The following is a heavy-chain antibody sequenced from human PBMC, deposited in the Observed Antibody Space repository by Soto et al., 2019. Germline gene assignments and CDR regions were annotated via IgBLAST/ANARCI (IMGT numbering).Heavy chain of an antibody. Sequence: GASVKVSCKASGGTFSSYAISWVRQAPGQGLEWMGGIIPIFGTANYAQKFQGRVTITADESTSTAYMELSSLRSEDTAVYYCAREVSQRRPHTYYFDYWGQGTLVTVSS. J-gene: IGHJ4*02. D-gene: IGHD1-20*01. CDR3: AREVSQRRPHTYYFDY. CDR2: IIPIFGTA. CDR1: GGTFSSYA. V-gene: IGHV1-69*13.